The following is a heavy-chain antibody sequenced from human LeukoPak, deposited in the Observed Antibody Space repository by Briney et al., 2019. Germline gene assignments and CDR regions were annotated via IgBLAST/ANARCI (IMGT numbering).Heavy chain of an antibody. CDR1: GFTSTTYW. J-gene: IGHJ4*02. V-gene: IGHV3-7*03. CDR2: INQDGSDK. CDR3: AVGSGWLSDS. Sequence: GSLRLTCVVSGFTSTTYWMNWVRQAPGKGLEWVANINQDGSDKHYVGSVKGRSSVSGDYAKKSLYLQMNNLRDDDTAVYYCAVGSGWLSDSWSQGALVTVSS. D-gene: IGHD6-19*01.